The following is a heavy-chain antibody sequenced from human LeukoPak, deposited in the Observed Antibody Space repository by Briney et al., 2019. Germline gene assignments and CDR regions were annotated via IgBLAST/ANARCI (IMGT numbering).Heavy chain of an antibody. J-gene: IGHJ5*02. Sequence: ASVKVSCEASGGTFSSYAISWVRQAPGQGLEWMGRIIPIFGTANYAQKFQGRVTITTDESTSTAYMELSSLRSEDTAVYYCARGLGYDSSGYYNPWGQGTLVTVSS. CDR3: ARGLGYDSSGYYNP. CDR1: GGTFSSYA. D-gene: IGHD3-22*01. CDR2: IIPIFGTA. V-gene: IGHV1-69*05.